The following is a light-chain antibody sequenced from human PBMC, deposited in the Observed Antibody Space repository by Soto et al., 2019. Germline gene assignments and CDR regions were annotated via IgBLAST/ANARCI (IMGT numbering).Light chain of an antibody. CDR1: LTVSDNY. V-gene: IGKV3-20*01. CDR3: QKYSSAPLT. CDR2: DAS. Sequence: EIVLTHSPGTLSLSPGEGATLSCRASLTVSDNYLAWYQQKAGQAPRLVIYDASSRATAIPDRFSASGSGTDFALNISRLEPEDFAVYYCQKYSSAPLTFGQGTKADI. J-gene: IGKJ1*01.